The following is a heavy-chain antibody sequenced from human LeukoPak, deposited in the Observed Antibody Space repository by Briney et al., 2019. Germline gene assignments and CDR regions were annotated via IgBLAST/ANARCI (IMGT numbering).Heavy chain of an antibody. Sequence: YADSVKGRFTISRDNAKSTLYLQMNSLRAEDTAVYYCARAPRRDDYKPVVGFDVWGQGTTVTVSS. V-gene: IGHV3-74*01. CDR3: ARAPRRDDYKPVVGFDV. J-gene: IGHJ6*02. D-gene: IGHD5-24*01.